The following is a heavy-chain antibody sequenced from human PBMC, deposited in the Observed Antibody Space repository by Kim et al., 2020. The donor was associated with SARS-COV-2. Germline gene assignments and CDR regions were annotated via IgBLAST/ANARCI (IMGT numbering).Heavy chain of an antibody. CDR1: GFTFSSYW. D-gene: IGHD2-21*02. CDR2: INSDGSST. V-gene: IGHV3-74*01. Sequence: GGSLRLSCAASGFTFSSYWMHWVRQAPGKGLVWVSRINSDGSSTSYADSVKGRFTISRDNAKNTLYLQMNSLRAEDTAVYYCARWCGGDCYDAFDIWGQGTMVTVSS. CDR3: ARWCGGDCYDAFDI. J-gene: IGHJ3*02.